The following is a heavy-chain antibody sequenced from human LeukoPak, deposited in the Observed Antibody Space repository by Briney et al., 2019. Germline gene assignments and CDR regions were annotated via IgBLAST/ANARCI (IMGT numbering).Heavy chain of an antibody. Sequence: GGSLRLSCAVYGFTFSSYGMHWVREATGKGLEGVAVIWYDGSNKYYADSVKGRFTISRASSKNTLDLQMNRLRAEDTAVYYCVRVGYTNYGIDYWGRGTLVTVSS. CDR1: GFTFSSYG. CDR3: VRVGYTNYGIDY. J-gene: IGHJ4*02. CDR2: IWYDGSNK. V-gene: IGHV3-33*01. D-gene: IGHD4-11*01.